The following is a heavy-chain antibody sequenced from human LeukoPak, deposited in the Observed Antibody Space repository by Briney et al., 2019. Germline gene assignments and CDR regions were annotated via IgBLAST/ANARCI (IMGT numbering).Heavy chain of an antibody. D-gene: IGHD6-13*01. J-gene: IGHJ3*02. Sequence: GGSLRLSCAASGFTFSSYSMNWVRQAPGKGLEWVSSISSSSSYIYYADSVKGRFTISRDNAKNSLYLQMNSLRAEDTAVYYCARDVRYYSSPAGDAFDIWGQGTMVTVSS. CDR3: ARDVRYYSSPAGDAFDI. CDR2: ISSSSSYI. V-gene: IGHV3-21*01. CDR1: GFTFSSYS.